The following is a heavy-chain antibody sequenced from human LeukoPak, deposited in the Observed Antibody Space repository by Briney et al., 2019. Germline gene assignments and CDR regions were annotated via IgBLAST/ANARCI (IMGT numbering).Heavy chain of an antibody. Sequence: GGSLRLSCAASGFTSSSYSMNWVRQAPGKGLEWVSSIVGSSGYIYYADSVRGRFTISRDNAKNSLYLQMNSLRAEDTAVYYCARDGGGYCSSTSCYEGPRNDAFDIWGQGTMVTVSS. CDR3: ARDGGGYCSSTSCYEGPRNDAFDI. V-gene: IGHV3-21*01. J-gene: IGHJ3*02. CDR1: GFTSSSYS. D-gene: IGHD2-2*01. CDR2: IVGSSGYI.